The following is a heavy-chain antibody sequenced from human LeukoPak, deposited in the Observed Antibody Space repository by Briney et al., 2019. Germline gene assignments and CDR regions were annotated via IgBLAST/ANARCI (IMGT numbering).Heavy chain of an antibody. J-gene: IGHJ4*02. CDR1: GFTFSTFA. CDR3: AKATGYLL. V-gene: IGHV3-23*01. CDR2: IFPSGGEI. Sequence: GGSLRLSCAASGFTFSTFAMIWVRQPPGKGLEWVSSIFPSGGEIHYADSVRGRFTISRDNSKSTLSLQMNSLRAEDTAVYYCAKATGYLLWGQGTLVIVSS. D-gene: IGHD1-14*01.